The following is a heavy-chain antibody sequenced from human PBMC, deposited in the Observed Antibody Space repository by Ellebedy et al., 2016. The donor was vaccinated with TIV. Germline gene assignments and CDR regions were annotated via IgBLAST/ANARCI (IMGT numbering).Heavy chain of an antibody. CDR2: TPYDDSNQ. V-gene: IGHV3-30*03. CDR3: ARELVGNTDFDY. CDR1: GFTFTSIG. J-gene: IGHJ4*02. Sequence: GESLKISCAASGFTFTSIGIHWVRQGPRKELAGVACTPYDDSNQYYVDSVKCRITISRDNSKNTVDLQMNSLRADDTAVYYCARELVGNTDFDYWGQGTLVTVSS. D-gene: IGHD1-26*01.